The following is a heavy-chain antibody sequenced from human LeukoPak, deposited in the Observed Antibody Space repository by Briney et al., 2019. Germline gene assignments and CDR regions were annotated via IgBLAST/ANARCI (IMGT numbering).Heavy chain of an antibody. Sequence: PGGSLRLSCAASGFTVSSNHMSWVRQAPGKGLEYVSAISTNGGGTYYADSVKGRFTISRDNSKNTLYLQMSSLRAEDTAVYYCVKGSRGSGSYFGDYWGQGTLVPVSS. CDR2: ISTNGGGT. V-gene: IGHV3-64D*06. CDR1: GFTVSSNH. J-gene: IGHJ4*02. CDR3: VKGSRGSGSYFGDY. D-gene: IGHD3-10*01.